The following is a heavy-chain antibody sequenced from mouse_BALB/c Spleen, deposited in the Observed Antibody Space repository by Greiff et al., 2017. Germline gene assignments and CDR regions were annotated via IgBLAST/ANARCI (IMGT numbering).Heavy chain of an antibody. D-gene: IGHD1-1*01. CDR3: ARYHYYGSRTGWYFDV. V-gene: IGHV3-2*02. Sequence: EVKLMESGPGLVKPSQSLSLTCTVTGYSITSDYAWNWIRQFPGNKLEWMGYISYSGSTSYNPSLKSRISITRDTSKNQFFLQLNSVTTEDTATYYCARYHYYGSRTGWYFDVWGAGTTVTVSS. CDR2: ISYSGST. J-gene: IGHJ1*01. CDR1: GYSITSDYA.